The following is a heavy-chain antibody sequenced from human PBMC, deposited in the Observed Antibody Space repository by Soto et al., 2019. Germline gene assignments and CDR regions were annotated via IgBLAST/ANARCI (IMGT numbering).Heavy chain of an antibody. V-gene: IGHV4-34*01. CDR1: GGSFSGYY. CDR2: INHSGST. J-gene: IGHJ4*02. CDR3: ARARRNYYDSRGYLDY. D-gene: IGHD3-22*01. Sequence: QVQLQQWGAGLLKPSETLSLTCAVYGGSFSGYYWSWIRQPPGKGLEWIGEINHSGSTNYNPSLKSRVTISVDTSKNQFSLKLSSVTAADTAVYYCARARRNYYDSRGYLDYWGQGTLVTVSS.